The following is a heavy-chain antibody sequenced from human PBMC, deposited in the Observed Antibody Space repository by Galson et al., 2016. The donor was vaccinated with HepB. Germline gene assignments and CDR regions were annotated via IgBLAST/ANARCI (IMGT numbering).Heavy chain of an antibody. CDR2: INSDGSFS. CDR1: GFSFSSHW. CDR3: ARASGVAGSEYYYPLDV. Sequence: SLRLSCAASGFSFSSHWMHWVRQAPGKGLMWVARINSDGSFSRFADSVKGRFSISRDNAKNTLHLQMNSLRAEDTAPYYCARASGVAGSEYYYPLDVWGLGTTVTVS. V-gene: IGHV3-74*01. D-gene: IGHD2/OR15-2a*01. J-gene: IGHJ6*02.